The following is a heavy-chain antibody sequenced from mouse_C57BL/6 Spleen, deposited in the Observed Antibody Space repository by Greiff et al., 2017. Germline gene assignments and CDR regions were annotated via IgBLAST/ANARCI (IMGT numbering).Heavy chain of an antibody. Sequence: QVQLQQPGAELVRPGTSVKLSCKASGYTFTSYWMHWVKQRPGQGLEWIGVIDPSVSYTNYNQKFKGKATLTVDTSSSTAYMQLSSLTSEDSAVYYCARPFYYGSSFDYWGQGTTLTVSS. J-gene: IGHJ2*01. CDR2: IDPSVSYT. CDR1: GYTFTSYW. D-gene: IGHD1-1*01. V-gene: IGHV1-59*01. CDR3: ARPFYYGSSFDY.